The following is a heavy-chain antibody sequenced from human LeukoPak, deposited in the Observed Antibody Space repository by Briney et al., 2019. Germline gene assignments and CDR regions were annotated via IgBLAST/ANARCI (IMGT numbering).Heavy chain of an antibody. CDR2: IKSRANGETT. CDR1: GFTFSNAW. CDR3: STLSSIFGVVVPDY. D-gene: IGHD3-3*01. V-gene: IGHV3-15*01. Sequence: GGSLRLSCAASGFTFSNAWMSWVRQAPGKGLEWVGRIKSRANGETTDYAAPVKGRFSISRDDSKNMVHLQMNTLKTEDTAVYFCSTLSSIFGVVVPDYWGQGILVTVSP. J-gene: IGHJ4*02.